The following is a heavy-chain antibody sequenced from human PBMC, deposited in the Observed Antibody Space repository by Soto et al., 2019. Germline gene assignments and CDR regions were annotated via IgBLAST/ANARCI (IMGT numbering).Heavy chain of an antibody. V-gene: IGHV4-39*01. CDR3: VCSLGPTTGIDY. Sequence: SETLSLTCTVAGGYITGSAYYWGWVHQPPGKGFEWIGNMRYSGETHSDPSLQSRVTISVDTPKSQFSLSLTSVTAADTAIYFCVCSLGPTTGIDYWGQGILVTVSS. D-gene: IGHD1-26*01. CDR1: GGYITGSAYY. J-gene: IGHJ4*02. CDR2: MRYSGET.